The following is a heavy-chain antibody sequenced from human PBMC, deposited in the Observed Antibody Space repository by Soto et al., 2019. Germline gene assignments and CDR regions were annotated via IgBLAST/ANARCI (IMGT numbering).Heavy chain of an antibody. Sequence: KASETLCLTCAFYGGSFSGYYWSWIRQPPGKGLEWIGEINHSGSTNYNPSLKSRVTISVDTSKNQFSLKLSSVTAADTAVYYCAREGLFSYYDSQRPRYFDYWGQGTLVTVS. D-gene: IGHD3-22*01. CDR3: AREGLFSYYDSQRPRYFDY. CDR2: INHSGST. V-gene: IGHV4-34*01. J-gene: IGHJ4*02. CDR1: GGSFSGYY.